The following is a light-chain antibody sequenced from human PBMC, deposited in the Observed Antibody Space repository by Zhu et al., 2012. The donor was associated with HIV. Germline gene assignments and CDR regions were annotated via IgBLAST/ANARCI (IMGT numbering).Light chain of an antibody. CDR3: QQSYSNPFT. Sequence: DIQMTQSPSSLSASIGDRVTISCRASQSTGSYLNWYQQKPGKAPKVLIYRESGLRSGVSSRFSGSGSGTDFTLTITSLQPDGSATYFCQQSYSNPFTFGPGTKVEIK. CDR2: RES. CDR1: QSTGSY. V-gene: IGKV1-39*01. J-gene: IGKJ2*01.